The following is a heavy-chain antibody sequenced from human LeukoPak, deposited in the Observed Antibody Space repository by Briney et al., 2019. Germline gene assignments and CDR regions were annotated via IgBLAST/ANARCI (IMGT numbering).Heavy chain of an antibody. CDR2: ISGSGGST. Sequence: GGSLRLSCAASGFTFSSYAMSWVRQAPGKGLEWVSAISGSGGSTYYADSVKGRSTISRDNSKNTLYLQMNSLRAEDTAVYYCAKDPWFGESWAIWGQGTMVTVSS. J-gene: IGHJ3*02. CDR3: AKDPWFGESWAI. CDR1: GFTFSSYA. V-gene: IGHV3-23*01. D-gene: IGHD3-10*01.